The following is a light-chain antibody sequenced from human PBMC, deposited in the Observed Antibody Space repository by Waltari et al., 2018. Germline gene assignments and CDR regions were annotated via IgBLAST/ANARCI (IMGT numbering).Light chain of an antibody. CDR3: QQIASLPRT. V-gene: IGKV6D-21*02. CDR2: YSS. Sequence: DIVLTQSPDFQSVTPEEKVTITCRASQSIGSMLHWFQQKQNQSPKLLIKYSSQSISGVPSRFRGSGAGTDFTLTNNGLEAEDAAVYYWQQIASLPRTFGPGTKVEIK. J-gene: IGKJ1*01. CDR1: QSIGSM.